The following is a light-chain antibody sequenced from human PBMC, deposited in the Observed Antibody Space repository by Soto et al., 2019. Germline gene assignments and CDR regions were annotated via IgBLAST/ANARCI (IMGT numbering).Light chain of an antibody. Sequence: DIQMTQSPSTLSASVGDRVTITCRASQSISSWLAWYQQKPGKAPKLLIYDASSLESGVPSRFSGSGSGKEFTLTHSSLQPDDFATYYCQQYNSYPWTFGQGTKVEIK. V-gene: IGKV1-5*01. J-gene: IGKJ1*01. CDR1: QSISSW. CDR3: QQYNSYPWT. CDR2: DAS.